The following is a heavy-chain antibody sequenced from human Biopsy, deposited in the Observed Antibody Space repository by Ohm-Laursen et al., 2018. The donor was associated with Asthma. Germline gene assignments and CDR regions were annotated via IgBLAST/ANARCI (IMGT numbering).Heavy chain of an antibody. CDR3: AKDERLYYGSDSKYMQLVPLGD. D-gene: IGHD3-10*01. CDR2: IYSGGTS. V-gene: IGHV3-53*01. J-gene: IGHJ4*02. CDR1: GFAVGRDY. Sequence: SLRLSCAASGFAVGRDYMFWVRQAPGKGLEWVSVIYSGGTSHTADSVRGRFTISRDYSKNTLYLQMHSLRAEDTAVYYCAKDERLYYGSDSKYMQLVPLGDWGQGTLVIVSA.